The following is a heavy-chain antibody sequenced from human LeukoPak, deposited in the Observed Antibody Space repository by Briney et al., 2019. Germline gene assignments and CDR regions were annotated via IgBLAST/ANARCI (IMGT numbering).Heavy chain of an antibody. J-gene: IGHJ4*02. D-gene: IGHD5-12*01. Sequence: GRSLRLSCAASGFTFSTYAMHWVRQVPGKGLEWVAVAGQDDIVKYYADSVKGRFTISRDNSKNTLYLQMNSLTIDDTAVYYCARGPSGYHNTGGQGTLVTVSS. CDR2: AGQDDIVK. CDR3: ARGPSGYHNT. V-gene: IGHV3-30*04. CDR1: GFTFSTYA.